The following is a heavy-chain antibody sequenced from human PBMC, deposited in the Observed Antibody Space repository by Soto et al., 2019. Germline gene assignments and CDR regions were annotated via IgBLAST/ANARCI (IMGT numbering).Heavy chain of an antibody. Sequence: QITLKESGPTLVKPTQTLTLTCTFSGFSLTTSGVGVGWIRQPPGEALHWLAIIYWDDDKRYSPSLKSRLPITKDTSKNQVVLTMTDMDPVDTATYFCAHSVSGQGCRNSPCYYMDVWGKGTAVTVS. CDR1: GFSLTTSGVG. D-gene: IGHD2-15*01. V-gene: IGHV2-5*02. CDR2: IYWDDDK. J-gene: IGHJ6*03. CDR3: AHSVSGQGCRNSPCYYMDV.